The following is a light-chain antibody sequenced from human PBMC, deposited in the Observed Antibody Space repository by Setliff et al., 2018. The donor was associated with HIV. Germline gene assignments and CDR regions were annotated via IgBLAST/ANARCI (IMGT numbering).Light chain of an antibody. CDR2: EVK. CDR1: NSDIGTYDL. J-gene: IGLJ1*01. V-gene: IGLV2-14*02. Sequence: QSALTQPASVSGSPGQAITISCTGNNSDIGTYDLVSWYQQHPGRAPKLTIFEVKRRPSGVSNRFSGSKSDNTASLTISGLQAEDEADYYCSSYTSSSTLNVFGTGTKGTVL. CDR3: SSYTSSSTLNV.